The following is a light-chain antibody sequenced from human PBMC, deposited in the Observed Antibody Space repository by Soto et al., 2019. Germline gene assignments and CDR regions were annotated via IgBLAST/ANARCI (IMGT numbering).Light chain of an antibody. J-gene: IGLJ3*02. CDR2: GNS. CDR1: SSNIGAGYD. V-gene: IGLV1-40*01. Sequence: QSVLTQPPSVSGAPGQRVTISCTGSSSNIGAGYDGHWYQQLPGTAHKLLIYGNSNRPSGVPDRFSGSKSGTSASLAITGLQAEDEADYYCQSYDSSLSGSVFGGGTKLTVL. CDR3: QSYDSSLSGSV.